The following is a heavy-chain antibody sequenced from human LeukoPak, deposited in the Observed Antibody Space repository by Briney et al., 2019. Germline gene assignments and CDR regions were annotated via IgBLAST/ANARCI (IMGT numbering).Heavy chain of an antibody. CDR3: AKSGSSGYYPLYYFDY. CDR2: ISGSDGST. V-gene: IGHV3-23*01. J-gene: IGHJ4*02. Sequence: PGGSLRLSCAASGFTFRSYVMSWVRQAPGKGLEWVSGISGSDGSTYYADSVKGRFTISRDNSKNTLYLQMNSLRAEDTAVYYCAKSGSSGYYPLYYFDYWGQGTLVTVSS. CDR1: GFTFRSYV. D-gene: IGHD3-22*01.